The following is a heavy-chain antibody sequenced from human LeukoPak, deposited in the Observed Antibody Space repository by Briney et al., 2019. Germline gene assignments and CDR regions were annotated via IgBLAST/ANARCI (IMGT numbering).Heavy chain of an antibody. J-gene: IGHJ4*02. CDR3: VRDLGGRSGH. D-gene: IGHD1-26*01. CDR1: GFTFSSYG. V-gene: IGHV3-33*01. Sequence: GGSLRLSCAASGFTFSSYGMHWVRQAPGKGLEWVAVIWYDGSNKYYADSVKGRYTISRDNSKNTLYLQMNSLRAEDTAVYYCVRDLGGRSGHWGQGTLVTVSS. CDR2: IWYDGSNK.